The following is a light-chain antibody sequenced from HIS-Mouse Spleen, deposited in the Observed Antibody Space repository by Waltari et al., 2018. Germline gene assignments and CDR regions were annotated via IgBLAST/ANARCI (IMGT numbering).Light chain of an antibody. CDR3: NSRDSSGNHLEWV. CDR1: SLRSYY. CDR2: GKN. J-gene: IGLJ3*02. Sequence: SSELTQDPAVSVALGQTVRITCQGDSLRSYYASWYQQKPGQAPVLVFYGKNNRPSGIPDRFSGSRSGNTASLTFTGAQAEDEADYSCNSRDSSGNHLEWVFGGGTKLTVL. V-gene: IGLV3-19*01.